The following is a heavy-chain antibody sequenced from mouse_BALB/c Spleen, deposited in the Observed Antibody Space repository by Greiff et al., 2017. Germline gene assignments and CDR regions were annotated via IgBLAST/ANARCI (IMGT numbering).Heavy chain of an antibody. V-gene: IGHV5-17*02. J-gene: IGHJ2*01. CDR3: ARGATYLDY. CDR1: GFTFSSFG. D-gene: IGHD3-1*01. CDR2: ISSGSSTI. Sequence: DVMLVESGGGLVQPGGSRKLSCAASGFTFSSFGMHWVRQAPEKGLEWVAYISSGSSTIYYADTVKGRFTISRDNPKNTLFLQMTSLRSEDTAMYYCARGATYLDYWGQGTTLTVSS.